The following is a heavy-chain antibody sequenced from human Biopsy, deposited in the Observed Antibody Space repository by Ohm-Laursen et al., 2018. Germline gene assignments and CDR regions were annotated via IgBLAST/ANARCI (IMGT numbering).Heavy chain of an antibody. D-gene: IGHD3-16*01. CDR1: GGSFSGYY. Sequence: SETLSLTCAVYGGSFSGYYWSWIRQPPGKGLKWIGEINHRGSTNYNPSLKSRVTISVDTSKNQFSLKLRSVTAADTAVYYCARAVDYYDPYYYYGLDVWGQGTTVTVSS. J-gene: IGHJ6*02. CDR2: INHRGST. CDR3: ARAVDYYDPYYYYGLDV. V-gene: IGHV4-34*01.